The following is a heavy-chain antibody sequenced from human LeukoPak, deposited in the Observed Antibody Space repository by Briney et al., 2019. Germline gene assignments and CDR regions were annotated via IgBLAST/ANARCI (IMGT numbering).Heavy chain of an antibody. CDR2: IYSGGST. Sequence: GGSLRPSCAASGFTVSSNYMSWVRQAPGKGLEWVSVIYSGGSTYYADSVKGRFTISRDNSKNTLYLQMNSLRAEDTAVYYCAREYSSGYDYWGQGTLVTVSS. CDR1: GFTVSSNY. J-gene: IGHJ4*02. D-gene: IGHD6-19*01. CDR3: AREYSSGYDY. V-gene: IGHV3-53*01.